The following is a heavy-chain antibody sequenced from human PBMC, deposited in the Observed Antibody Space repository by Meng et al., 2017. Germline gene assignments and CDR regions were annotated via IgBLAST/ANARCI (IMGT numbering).Heavy chain of an antibody. Sequence: SETLSLTCTVSGGSISSGGYYWSWIRQHPGKGLEWIGYIYYSGSTYYNPSLKSRVTRSVDTSKNQFSLKLSSVTAADTAVYYCARGYSSGWVAYWGQGKQVNGAS. CDR2: IYYSGST. V-gene: IGHV4-31*03. D-gene: IGHD6-19*01. CDR1: GGSISSGGYY. J-gene: IGHJ4*02. CDR3: ARGYSSGWVAY.